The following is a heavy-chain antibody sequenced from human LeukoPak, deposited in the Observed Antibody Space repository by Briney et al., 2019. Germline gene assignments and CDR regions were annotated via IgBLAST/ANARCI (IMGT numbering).Heavy chain of an antibody. D-gene: IGHD1-7*01. J-gene: IGHJ4*02. CDR3: ARGLAGGTTWDPQDY. CDR2: ISYDGSNK. Sequence: GGSLRLSCAASGFTFSSYAMHWVRQAPGKGREWVAVISYDGSNKYYADSVKGRFTISRDNSKNTLYLQMNSLRAEDTAVYYCARGLAGGTTWDPQDYWGQGTLVTVSS. V-gene: IGHV3-30*01. CDR1: GFTFSSYA.